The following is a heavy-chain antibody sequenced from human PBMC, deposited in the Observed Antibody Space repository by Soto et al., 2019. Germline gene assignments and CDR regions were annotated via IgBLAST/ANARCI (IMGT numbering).Heavy chain of an antibody. J-gene: IGHJ4*02. CDR2: IKSKADGGAT. CDR1: GFSFTNAW. CDR3: STDWYDF. D-gene: IGHD3-3*01. Sequence: EVQLVESGGGLVQPGGSLGLSCAAAGFSFTNAWMSWVRQAPGKGLEWVGRIKSKADGGATDYAAPVRGRFTISRNDSEKTLYLQMNSLKSEDTGVYYCSTDWYDFWSQGTLVTVSS. V-gene: IGHV3-15*01.